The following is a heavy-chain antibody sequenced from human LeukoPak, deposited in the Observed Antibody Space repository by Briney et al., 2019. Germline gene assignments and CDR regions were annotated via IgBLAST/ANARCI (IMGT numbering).Heavy chain of an antibody. CDR2: INHSGST. CDR3: ARGKRDGYPYGAYYYYYMDV. Sequence: KPSETLSLTCAVYGGSFSGYYWSWIRQPPGKGLEWIGEINHSGSTNYNPSLKSRVTISVDTSKNQFSLKLSSVTAADTAVYYCARGKRDGYPYGAYYYYYMDVWGKGTTVTVSS. D-gene: IGHD5-24*01. V-gene: IGHV4-34*01. J-gene: IGHJ6*03. CDR1: GGSFSGYY.